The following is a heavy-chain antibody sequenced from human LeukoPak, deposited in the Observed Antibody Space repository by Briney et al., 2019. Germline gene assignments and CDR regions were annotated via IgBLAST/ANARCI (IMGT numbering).Heavy chain of an antibody. J-gene: IGHJ4*02. CDR1: GYTFTSYA. D-gene: IGHD3-22*01. V-gene: IGHV1-3*04. Sequence: GASVKVSCKASGYTFTSYAMHWVRQAPGQRLEWMGWINTGNGNTKYSQKFQGRVTITRDTSASTAYMELSSLRSEDTAVYYCARDLPTYYYDEFDYWGQGTLVTVSS. CDR3: ARDLPTYYYDEFDY. CDR2: INTGNGNT.